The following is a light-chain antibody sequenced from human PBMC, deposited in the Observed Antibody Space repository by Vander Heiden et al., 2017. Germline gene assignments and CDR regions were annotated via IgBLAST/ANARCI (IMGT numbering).Light chain of an antibody. Sequence: QSVLTQPPSASGTPGQRVTISCSGSTSNIGSNTVNWYQQLPGTAPTLLIYSNNQRPSGVPDRLSGSKSGTSASLAISGLQSEDEADYYCAAWDDSLNGVLFGGGTKLTVL. J-gene: IGLJ2*01. CDR3: AAWDDSLNGVL. CDR1: TSNIGSNT. CDR2: SNN. V-gene: IGLV1-44*01.